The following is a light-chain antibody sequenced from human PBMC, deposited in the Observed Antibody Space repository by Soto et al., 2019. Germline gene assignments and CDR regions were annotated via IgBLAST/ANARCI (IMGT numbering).Light chain of an antibody. CDR1: TSDIGNYNY. Sequence: QSALTQPASVSGSPGQSISISCTGATSDIGNYNYFSWYQQHPGKAPKLIIYQVGNRPSGVSNRFSGSKSGNTASLTISGLQADDEADYFCSTYTGSNTPYVFGTGTKVTVL. J-gene: IGLJ1*01. CDR2: QVG. CDR3: STYTGSNTPYV. V-gene: IGLV2-14*01.